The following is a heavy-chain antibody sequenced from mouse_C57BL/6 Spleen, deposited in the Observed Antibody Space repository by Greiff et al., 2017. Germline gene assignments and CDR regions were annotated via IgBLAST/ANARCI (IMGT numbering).Heavy chain of an antibody. V-gene: IGHV1-69*01. D-gene: IGHD3-1*01. J-gene: IGHJ2*01. CDR3: ARGWGRAFDY. CDR1: GYTFTSYW. CDR2: IDPSDSYT. Sequence: QVQLQQPGAELVMPGASVKLSCKASGYTFTSYWMHWVKQRPGQGLEWIGEIDPSDSYTNYNQKFKGKSTLTVDKSSSTAYMQLSSLTSEDSAVYYCARGWGRAFDYWGQGTTLTVSS.